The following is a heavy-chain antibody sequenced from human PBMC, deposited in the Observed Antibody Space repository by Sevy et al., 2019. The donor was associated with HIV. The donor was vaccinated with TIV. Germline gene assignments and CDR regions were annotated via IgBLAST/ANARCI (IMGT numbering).Heavy chain of an antibody. D-gene: IGHD6-13*01. CDR1: GFTFSNYA. CDR2: IWYDGSNK. Sequence: GGSLRLSCAASGFTFSNYAIHWVRQAPGKGLEWVALIWYDGSNKYYADSVKGRFTLSRDNSKNTVYLQMNSLRAEDTAMYYCARAGIGALGDYWGHGTLVTVSS. CDR3: ARAGIGALGDY. J-gene: IGHJ4*01. V-gene: IGHV3-33*08.